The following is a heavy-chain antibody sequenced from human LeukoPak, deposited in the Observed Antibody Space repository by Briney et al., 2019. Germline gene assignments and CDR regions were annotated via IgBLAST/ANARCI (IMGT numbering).Heavy chain of an antibody. D-gene: IGHD3-3*01. CDR1: GFTFSSYA. CDR2: ISYDGSNK. CDR3: ARDFGVIRRS. J-gene: IGHJ5*02. Sequence: PGGSLRLSCAASGFTFSSYAMHWVRQAPGKGLEWVAVISYDGSNKYYADSVKGRFTISRDNSKNTLYLQMNSLRAEDTAVYYCARDFGVIRRSWGQGTLVSVSS. V-gene: IGHV3-30-3*01.